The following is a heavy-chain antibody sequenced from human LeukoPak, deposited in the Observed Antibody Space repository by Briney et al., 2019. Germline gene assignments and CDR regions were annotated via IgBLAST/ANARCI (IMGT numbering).Heavy chain of an antibody. CDR1: GYTFTGNY. CDR3: ASGASSRTNAYRY. J-gene: IGHJ4*02. V-gene: IGHV1-2*02. CDR2: INPTSGDR. Sequence: ASVKVSCKASGYTFTGNYMHWVRQAPGQGLEWVGWINPTSGDRSYAQTSKGRVTMTRDTSISTAYMELSSLRSDDTAVYYCASGASSRTNAYRYWGQGTLVTVSS. D-gene: IGHD2-2*01.